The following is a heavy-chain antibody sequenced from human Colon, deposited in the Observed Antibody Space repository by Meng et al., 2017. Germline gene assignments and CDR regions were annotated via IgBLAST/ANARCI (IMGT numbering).Heavy chain of an antibody. J-gene: IGHJ5*02. CDR3: ARECSYGSYYNWFDP. CDR2: IYYSGST. CDR1: GGSVSSGSYY. D-gene: IGHD1-26*01. Sequence: SETLSLTCTVSGGSVSSGSYYWSWIRQPPGKGLEWIGYIYYSGSTNYNPSPKSRVTISVDTSKNQFSLKLSSVTAADTAVYYCARECSYGSYYNWFDPWGQGTLVTVSS. V-gene: IGHV4-61*01.